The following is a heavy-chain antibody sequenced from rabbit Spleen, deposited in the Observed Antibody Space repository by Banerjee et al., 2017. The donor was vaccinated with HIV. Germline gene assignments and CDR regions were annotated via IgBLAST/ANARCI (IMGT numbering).Heavy chain of an antibody. CDR1: GFSFSSGYD. V-gene: IGHV1S40*01. Sequence: QSLEESGGGLVKPRASLTLTCKASGFSFSSGYDMCWVLQAPGKGLEWIACIYAGSSGSTYYASWAKGRFTISKASSTTVTLQLISLTAADTAAYFCAREVLYAAYAGFGDSTILYFDLWGPGNLVTVS. CDR3: AREVLYAAYAGFGDSTILYFDL. D-gene: IGHD4-2*01. CDR2: IYAGSSGST. J-gene: IGHJ4*01.